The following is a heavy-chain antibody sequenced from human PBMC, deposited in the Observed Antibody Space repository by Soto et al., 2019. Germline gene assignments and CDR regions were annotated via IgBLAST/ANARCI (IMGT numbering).Heavy chain of an antibody. CDR1: GFTFSSYW. D-gene: IGHD3-16*01. J-gene: IGHJ6*02. CDR3: ARDGKTPFGGGPYYYYGMDV. Sequence: HPGGSLRLSCAASGFTFSSYWMSWVRQAPGKGLEWVANIKQDGSEKYYVDSVKGRLTISRDNAKNSLYLQMNSLRAEDTAVYYCARDGKTPFGGGPYYYYGMDVWGQGTTVTVSS. CDR2: IKQDGSEK. V-gene: IGHV3-7*03.